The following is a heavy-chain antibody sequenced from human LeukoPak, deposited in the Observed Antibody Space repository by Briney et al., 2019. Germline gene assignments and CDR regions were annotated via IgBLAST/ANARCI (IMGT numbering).Heavy chain of an antibody. Sequence: PSETLSLTCTVSGDSVRANYWSWIRQPPGMGLEWLGYIYNSGSTSYNPSIKSRVTISVDTSKNQFSLKLSSVTAADTAVYYCARATPGWNPPDYWGQGTLVRVSS. CDR2: IYNSGST. D-gene: IGHD1-1*01. V-gene: IGHV4-59*08. CDR3: ARATPGWNPPDY. CDR1: GDSVRANY. J-gene: IGHJ4*02.